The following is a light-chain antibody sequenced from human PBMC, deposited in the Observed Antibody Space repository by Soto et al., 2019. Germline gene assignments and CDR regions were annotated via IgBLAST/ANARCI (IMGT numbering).Light chain of an antibody. J-gene: IGKJ1*01. CDR1: QSVSSN. CDR2: GAS. Sequence: EIVMTQSPATLSVSPGERATLSCRASQSVSSNLAWYQQKPGQAPRLLIYGASTRATGIPARFSGSGSGTEFTLTINSLQSVDFAVYYCQQYNNWHPWTFGQGTKVEIK. CDR3: QQYNNWHPWT. V-gene: IGKV3-15*01.